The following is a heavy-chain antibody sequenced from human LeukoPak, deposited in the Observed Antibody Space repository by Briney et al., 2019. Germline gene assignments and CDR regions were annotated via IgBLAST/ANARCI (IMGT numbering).Heavy chain of an antibody. CDR3: ARAGGYCSSTSCSARYYYYGMDV. D-gene: IGHD2-2*01. CDR1: GGSVSSGSYY. J-gene: IGHJ6*02. Sequence: SETLSLTCTVSGGSVSSGSYYWSWIRQPPGKGLEWIGYIYYSGSTNYNPSLKSRVTISVDTPKNQFSLKLSSVTAADTAVYYCARAGGYCSSTSCSARYYYYGMDVWGQGTTVTVSS. V-gene: IGHV4-61*01. CDR2: IYYSGST.